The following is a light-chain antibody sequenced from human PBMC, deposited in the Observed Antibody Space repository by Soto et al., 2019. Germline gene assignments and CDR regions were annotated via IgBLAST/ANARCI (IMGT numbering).Light chain of an antibody. V-gene: IGKV3-15*01. CDR3: QQYGSSART. Sequence: EIVMTQSPATLSVSPGKRATLSCRASQSVSSNLAWYQQKPGQAPRLLIYGASTRATGIPARFSGSGSGTDFTLTISRLEPEDFAVYYCQQYGSSARTFGQGTKVDIK. CDR2: GAS. CDR1: QSVSSN. J-gene: IGKJ1*01.